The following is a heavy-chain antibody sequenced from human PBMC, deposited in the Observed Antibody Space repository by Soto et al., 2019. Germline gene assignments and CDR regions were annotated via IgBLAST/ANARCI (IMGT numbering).Heavy chain of an antibody. Sequence: GQSMKNSCKASEYSFSFYWIGWVRQMPGKGLEWMAIMYPDDSDIRYSPSFEAHVTISADKSTSTAFLQWSSLKASDTAMYYCATAYVYDFENSNYYRDAFDIWGQGTLVTVSS. CDR1: EYSFSFYW. J-gene: IGHJ3*02. D-gene: IGHD3-22*01. CDR2: MYPDDSDI. V-gene: IGHV5-51*01. CDR3: ATAYVYDFENSNYYRDAFDI.